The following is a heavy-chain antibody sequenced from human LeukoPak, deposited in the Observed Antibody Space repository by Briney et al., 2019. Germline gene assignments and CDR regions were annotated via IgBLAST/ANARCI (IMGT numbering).Heavy chain of an antibody. CDR3: ARNFGRGYSYGYFVEGAFDI. J-gene: IGHJ3*02. CDR2: IIPIFGTA. Sequence: GASVKVSCKASGYTFTGYYMHWVRQAPGQGLEWMGGIIPIFGTANYAQKFQGRVTITADKSTSTAYMELSSLRSEDTAVYYCARNFGRGYSYGYFVEGAFDIWGQGTMVTVSS. CDR1: GYTFTGYY. V-gene: IGHV1-69*06. D-gene: IGHD5-18*01.